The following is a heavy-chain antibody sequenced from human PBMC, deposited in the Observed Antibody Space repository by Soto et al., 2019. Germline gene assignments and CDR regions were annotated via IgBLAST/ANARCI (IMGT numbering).Heavy chain of an antibody. CDR1: GGSISSSTYY. CDR3: ARVPGP. D-gene: IGHD7-27*01. CDR2: AHYSGDT. V-gene: IGHV4-39*07. Sequence: SETLSLTCSVSGGSISSSTYYWVWIRQPPGKGLEWIGSAHYSGDTHYSPSLKSRVTISVDRSKNQFSLKLSSVTAADTAVYYCARVPGPWGQGTLVTVS. J-gene: IGHJ5*02.